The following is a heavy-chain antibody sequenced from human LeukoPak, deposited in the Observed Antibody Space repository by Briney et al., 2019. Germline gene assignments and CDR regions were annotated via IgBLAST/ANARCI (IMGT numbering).Heavy chain of an antibody. V-gene: IGHV4-4*07. Sequence: SETLSLTCTVSGGSISSYYWSWIRQPAGKGLEWIGRIYTSGNTNYNPSLKSRVTMSLDTSKNQFFLKLSSVTAADTAVYYCARERVEYQLLSKREVYHFDYWGQGILVTVSS. D-gene: IGHD2-2*01. CDR1: GGSISSYY. CDR3: ARERVEYQLLSKREVYHFDY. J-gene: IGHJ4*02. CDR2: IYTSGNT.